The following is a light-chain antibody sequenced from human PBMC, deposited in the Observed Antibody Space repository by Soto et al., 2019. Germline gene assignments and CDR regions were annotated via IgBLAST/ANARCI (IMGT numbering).Light chain of an antibody. J-gene: IGLJ3*02. CDR2: SNN. Sequence: QSVLTQPPSASGTPGQRVTISCSGSSSNIGSHTVNWYQQLPGTAPKLLIYSNNQRPSGVPDRFSGSKSGTAASLAISGLQSEDEADYYCAAWDDSLKGWVFGGGTKVTVL. CDR3: AAWDDSLKGWV. CDR1: SSNIGSHT. V-gene: IGLV1-44*01.